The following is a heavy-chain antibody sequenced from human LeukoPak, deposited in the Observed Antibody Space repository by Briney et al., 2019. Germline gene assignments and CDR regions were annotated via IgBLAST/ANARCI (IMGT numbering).Heavy chain of an antibody. V-gene: IGHV3-21*01. CDR2: ISSSGSYI. J-gene: IGHJ1*01. Sequence: GGSLRLSCAASGFTFSSYETNWVRQAPGKGLEWVSSISSSGSYIYYADSVKGRVTISRDNAKNSLYLQMNSLRAEDTAVYYCARAPSSSWYCSQHWGQGTLVTVSS. CDR3: ARAPSSSWYCSQH. D-gene: IGHD6-13*01. CDR1: GFTFSSYE.